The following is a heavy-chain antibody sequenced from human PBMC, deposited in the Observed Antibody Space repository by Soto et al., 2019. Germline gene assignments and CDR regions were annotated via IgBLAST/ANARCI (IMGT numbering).Heavy chain of an antibody. CDR2: IIGVGTDT. CDR3: ARAASPYFDLLSAFHP. CDR1: GFSFSNYA. J-gene: IGHJ5*02. D-gene: IGHD3-9*01. V-gene: IGHV3-23*01. Sequence: GGSLRLSCAASGFSFSNYAMNWVRLAPGKRLEWVSSIIGVGTDTYYADSVRGRFTISRDNSRDTLFLQMNSLRGDDTAIYYCARAASPYFDLLSAFHPWGQGTLVTVSS.